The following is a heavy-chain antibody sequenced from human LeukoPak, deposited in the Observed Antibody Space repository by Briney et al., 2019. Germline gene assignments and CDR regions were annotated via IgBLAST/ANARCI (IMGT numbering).Heavy chain of an antibody. CDR3: ARNPVSRPDWYFDL. Sequence: PSETLSLTCTVYGGSISSYYWSWIRQPPGKGLEWIGYIYYSGSTNYNPSLKSRVTISVDTSKNQFSLKLSSVTAADTAVYYCARNPVSRPDWYFDLWGRGTLVTVSS. CDR1: GGSISSYY. V-gene: IGHV4-59*01. CDR2: IYYSGST. D-gene: IGHD1-14*01. J-gene: IGHJ2*01.